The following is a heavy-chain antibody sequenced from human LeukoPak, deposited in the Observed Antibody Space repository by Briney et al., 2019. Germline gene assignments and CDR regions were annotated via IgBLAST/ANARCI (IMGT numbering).Heavy chain of an antibody. J-gene: IGHJ5*02. D-gene: IGHD5-18*01. CDR3: ARGRGIQLWQRGGNWFDP. CDR1: GGSISSYY. Sequence: SETLSLTCTVSGGSISSYYWSWIRQPPGKGLEWIGEINHSGSTNYNPSLKSRVTISVDTSKNQFSLKLSSVTAADTAVYYCARGRGIQLWQRGGNWFDPWGQGTLVTVSS. V-gene: IGHV4-34*01. CDR2: INHSGST.